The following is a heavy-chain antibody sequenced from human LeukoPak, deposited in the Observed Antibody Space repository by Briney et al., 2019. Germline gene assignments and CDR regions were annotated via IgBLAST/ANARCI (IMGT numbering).Heavy chain of an antibody. Sequence: GESLKISCKGSGXSFTDYWIAWVRQMPGKGLECMGIIYPGDSDTRYSPSFQGQVTISADKSISTAYLQWSTLKASDTAMYYCARSIAVATTFDYWGQGTLVTVSS. J-gene: IGHJ4*02. D-gene: IGHD6-19*01. CDR3: ARSIAVATTFDY. CDR2: IYPGDSDT. CDR1: GXSFTDYW. V-gene: IGHV5-51*01.